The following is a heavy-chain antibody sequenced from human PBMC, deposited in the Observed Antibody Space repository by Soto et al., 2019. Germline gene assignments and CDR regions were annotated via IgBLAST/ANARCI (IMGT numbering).Heavy chain of an antibody. D-gene: IGHD6-19*01. Sequence: PSETLSLTCTVSGGSISGYYWSWIRQPPGKGLEWIGYIYYSGSTNYNPSLKSRVTMSVDTSKNQFSLKLSSVTAADTAVYYCARTRAVWFDPWGQGTLDTVSS. CDR1: GGSISGYY. CDR3: ARTRAVWFDP. J-gene: IGHJ5*02. V-gene: IGHV4-59*08. CDR2: IYYSGST.